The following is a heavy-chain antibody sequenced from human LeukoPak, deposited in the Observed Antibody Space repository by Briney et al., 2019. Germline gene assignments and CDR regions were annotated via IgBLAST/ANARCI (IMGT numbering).Heavy chain of an antibody. J-gene: IGHJ4*02. CDR1: GFTFSDYY. Sequence: GGSLRLSCAASGFTFSDYYMGWIRQAPGTRLEWVSSISRGGNSVYYADSVRGRFTISRDNAKNSLYLQMNSLRAEDTALYYCARDQYLDCRGQGTLVTVSS. CDR2: ISRGGNSV. CDR3: ARDQYLDC. V-gene: IGHV3-11*01.